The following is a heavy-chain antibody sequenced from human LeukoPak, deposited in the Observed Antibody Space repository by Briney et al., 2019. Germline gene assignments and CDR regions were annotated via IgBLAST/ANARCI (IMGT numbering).Heavy chain of an antibody. CDR1: GFPFSNHA. CDR3: VREAGYCASVCLKSNWFDP. J-gene: IGHJ5*02. CDR2: ISNGNT. Sequence: LSGGSLRLSCAASGFPFSNHAMSWVRQPPGKGLEWVSAISNGNTYYADSVRGRFTTSRDDSKNMVYLQMNSLRDEDTALYYCVREAGYCASVCLKSNWFDPWGQGTLVTVSS. D-gene: IGHD2-21*02. V-gene: IGHV3-23*01.